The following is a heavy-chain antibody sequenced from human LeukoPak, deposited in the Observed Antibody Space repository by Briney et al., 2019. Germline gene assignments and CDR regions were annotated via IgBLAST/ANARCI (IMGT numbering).Heavy chain of an antibody. CDR1: GFTFSSYS. CDR2: ISYDGTNK. D-gene: IGHD2-15*01. Sequence: GGSLRLSCAASGFTFSSYSMNWVRQAPGKGLEWVAVISYDGTNKYYADSVKGRFTISRDNFKNTLYLQMNSLRTDDTAVYFCAKDRRPSLLRDVYYFDYWGQGTLVTVSS. V-gene: IGHV3-30*18. CDR3: AKDRRPSLLRDVYYFDY. J-gene: IGHJ4*02.